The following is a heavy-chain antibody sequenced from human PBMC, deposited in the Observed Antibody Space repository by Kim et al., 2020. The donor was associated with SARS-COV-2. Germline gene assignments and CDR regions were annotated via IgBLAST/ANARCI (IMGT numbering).Heavy chain of an antibody. CDR3: AKSVGWYYGSGSYPPSPPV. CDR1: GFTFSSYA. J-gene: IGHJ6*02. D-gene: IGHD3-10*01. CDR2: ISGSGGST. V-gene: IGHV3-23*01. Sequence: GGSLRLSCAASGFTFSSYAMSWVRQAPGKGLEWVSAISGSGGSTYYADSVKGRFTISRDNSKNTLYLQMNSLRAEDTAVYYCAKSVGWYYGSGSYPPSPPVWGQGTTVTVSS.